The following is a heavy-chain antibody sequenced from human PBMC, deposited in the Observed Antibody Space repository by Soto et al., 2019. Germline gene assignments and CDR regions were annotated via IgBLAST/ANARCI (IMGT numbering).Heavy chain of an antibody. Sequence: QLQLQESGPGLVKPSETLSLTCTVSGGSISSSSYYWGWIRQPPGKGLEWIGSIYYSGSTYYNPSLKSRVTISVDTSKNQFSLKLSSVTAADTAVYYCARLPEHSGYDHFDYWAREPWSPSPQ. V-gene: IGHV4-39*01. CDR1: GGSISSSSYY. CDR3: ARLPEHSGYDHFDY. J-gene: IGHJ4*02. D-gene: IGHD5-12*01. CDR2: IYYSGST.